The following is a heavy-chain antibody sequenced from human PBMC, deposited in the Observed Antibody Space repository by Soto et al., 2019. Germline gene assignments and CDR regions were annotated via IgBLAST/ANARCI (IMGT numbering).Heavy chain of an antibody. CDR3: VRDRVAEAGPFDY. CDR1: GYTFTNYG. J-gene: IGHJ4*02. CDR2: ISAYNGNR. D-gene: IGHD6-13*01. V-gene: IGHV1-18*01. Sequence: QVPLVQSGAEVKKPGASVKVSCKPSGYTFTNYGVTWVRQAPGKGLEWMGWISAYNGNRDYAQKFQGRVSMTTDTSTGTAYMELTSLRSDDTAVYYCVRDRVAEAGPFDYWGQGTLVTVSS.